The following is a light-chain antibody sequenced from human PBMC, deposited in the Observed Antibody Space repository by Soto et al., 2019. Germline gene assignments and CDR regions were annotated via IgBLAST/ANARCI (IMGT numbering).Light chain of an antibody. Sequence: QSALTQPASVSGSPGQSITISCTGTSSDVGSYNLVSWYQQHPGKVPKVIIYDVSQRPSGVSNRFSGSKSGNTAYLTISGLQAEDEADYYCCSYVGRSPHVVFGGGTKVTV. CDR3: CSYVGRSPHVV. CDR2: DVS. J-gene: IGLJ2*01. CDR1: SSDVGSYNL. V-gene: IGLV2-23*02.